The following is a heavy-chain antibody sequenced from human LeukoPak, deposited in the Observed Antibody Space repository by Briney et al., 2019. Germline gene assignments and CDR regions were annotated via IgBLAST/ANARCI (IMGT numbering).Heavy chain of an antibody. D-gene: IGHD5-18*01. Sequence: ASVKVSCKASGGTFISYGINWVRQAPGQGLEWMGIINPSGGSTSFAQRFQGRVTMTRDTSTSTVYMELSSLRSEDTAVYYCARDFGYGPDAFDIWGQGTMVTVSS. J-gene: IGHJ3*02. CDR3: ARDFGYGPDAFDI. CDR1: GGTFISYG. CDR2: INPSGGST. V-gene: IGHV1-46*01.